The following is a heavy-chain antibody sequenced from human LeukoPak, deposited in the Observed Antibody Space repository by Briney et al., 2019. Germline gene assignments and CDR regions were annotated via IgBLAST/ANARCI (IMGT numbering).Heavy chain of an antibody. V-gene: IGHV3-7*01. D-gene: IGHD3-10*01. CDR2: IKQDGSEK. CDR3: ARGASYYYL. CDR1: GFTFSTYW. Sequence: TGGSLRLSCVGSGFTFSTYWMSWVRQAPGKGLEWVANIKQDGSEKYYVDSVKGRFTISRDNAKNSLYLQMNSLRAEDTAVYYCARGASYYYLWGQGTLVTVSS. J-gene: IGHJ4*02.